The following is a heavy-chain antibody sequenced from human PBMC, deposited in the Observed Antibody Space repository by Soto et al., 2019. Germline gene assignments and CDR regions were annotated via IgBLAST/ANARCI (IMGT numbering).Heavy chain of an antibody. J-gene: IGHJ5*02. V-gene: IGHV1-18*01. CDR2: ISTYDDKT. CDR1: GYSFRTHG. Sequence: QVQLVQSGAEVKTPGASVKVSCRAPGYSFRTHGISWVRQAPGQGLERMGWISTYDDKTNFPQKFEGRITRTTDTSTSTAYMELRSLRSDDTAVYFCARDLGYCNSSGCFRNWFDPWGQGTLVTVSS. CDR3: ARDLGYCNSSGCFRNWFDP. D-gene: IGHD2-15*01.